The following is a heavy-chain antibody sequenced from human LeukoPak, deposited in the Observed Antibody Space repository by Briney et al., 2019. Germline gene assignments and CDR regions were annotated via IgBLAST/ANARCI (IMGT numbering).Heavy chain of an antibody. CDR3: ARAAGTTGTTFYPYYYYYMDV. CDR1: GGSFSGYY. V-gene: IGHV4-34*01. CDR2: INHSGST. D-gene: IGHD1-1*01. J-gene: IGHJ6*03. Sequence: SETLSLTCAVYGGSFSGYYWSWIRQPPGKGLEWTGEINHSGSTYYNPSLKSRVTISVDTSKNQFSLKLSSVTAADTAVYYCARAAGTTGTTFYPYYYYYMDVWGKGTTVTVSS.